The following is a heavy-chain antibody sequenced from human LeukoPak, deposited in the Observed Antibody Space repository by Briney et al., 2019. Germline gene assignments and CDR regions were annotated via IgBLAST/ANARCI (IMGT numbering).Heavy chain of an antibody. D-gene: IGHD3-10*01. CDR3: ARHMRRWFGDPKRGAFDI. CDR1: GGSISSYY. Sequence: SETLSLTCTVSGGSISSYYWSWIRQPPGKGLEWIGYIYYSGSTNYNPSLKSRVTISVDTSKNQFSLKLSSVTAADTAVYYCARHMRRWFGDPKRGAFDIWGQGTMVTVSS. CDR2: IYYSGST. V-gene: IGHV4-59*08. J-gene: IGHJ3*02.